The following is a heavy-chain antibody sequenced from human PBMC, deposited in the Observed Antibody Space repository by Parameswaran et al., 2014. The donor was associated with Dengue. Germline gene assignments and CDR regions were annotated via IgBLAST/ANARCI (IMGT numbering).Heavy chain of an antibody. CDR3: ARHNSPMIVVVIDY. CDR2: IYYSGST. D-gene: IGHD3-22*01. V-gene: IGHV4-39*01. J-gene: IGHJ4*02. Sequence: VRQMPGKGLEWIGSIYYSGSTYYNPSLKSRVTISVDTSKNQFSLKLSSVTAADTAVYYCARHNSPMIVVVIDYWGQGTLVTVSS.